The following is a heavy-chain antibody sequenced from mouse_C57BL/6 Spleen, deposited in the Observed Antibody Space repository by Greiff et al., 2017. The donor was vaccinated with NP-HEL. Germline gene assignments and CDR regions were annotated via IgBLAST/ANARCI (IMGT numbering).Heavy chain of an antibody. V-gene: IGHV1-55*01. CDR2: IYPGSGST. J-gene: IGHJ4*01. CDR3: ARDSNYLYAMDY. CDR1: GYTFTSYW. D-gene: IGHD2-5*01. Sequence: QVQLKQPGAELVKPGASVKMSCKASGYTFTSYWITWVKQRPGQGLEWIGDIYPGSGSTNYNEKFKSKATLTVDTSSSTAYMQLSSLTSEDSAVYYCARDSNYLYAMDYWGQGTSVTVSS.